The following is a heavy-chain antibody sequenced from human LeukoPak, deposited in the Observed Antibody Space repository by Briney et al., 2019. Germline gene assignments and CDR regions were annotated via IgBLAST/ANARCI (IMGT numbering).Heavy chain of an antibody. Sequence: SETLSLTCTVSGGSINSGGFYWSWIRQHPGKGLEWIGYIYYSGSTFYNPSLKSRVAISLDKSKNQFSLNLRTVTAADTAVYYCARGGSFLGNYVYWGQGTLVTVSS. CDR1: GGSINSGGFY. CDR3: ARGGSFLGNYVY. J-gene: IGHJ4*02. D-gene: IGHD3-16*01. V-gene: IGHV4-31*03. CDR2: IYYSGST.